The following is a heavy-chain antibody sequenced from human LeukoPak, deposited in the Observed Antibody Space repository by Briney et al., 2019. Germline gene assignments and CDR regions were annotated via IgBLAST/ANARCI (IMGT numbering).Heavy chain of an antibody. CDR2: IYTSGCA. J-gene: IGHJ4*02. Sequence: SETLSLTCIVSGDSISTYYWSWIRQSAGKGLEWIGRIYTSGCAKYSSSLKSRVTISVDETKNQVSLRLTSVTAADTAVYYCARELQLRVWGQGTLVTVSS. CDR3: ARELQLRV. D-gene: IGHD1-7*01. V-gene: IGHV4-4*07. CDR1: GDSISTYY.